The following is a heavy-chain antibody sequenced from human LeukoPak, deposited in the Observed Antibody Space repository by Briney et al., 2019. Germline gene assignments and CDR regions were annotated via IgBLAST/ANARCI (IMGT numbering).Heavy chain of an antibody. V-gene: IGHV3-15*01. Sequence: GGSLRLSCAASGFTFSNAWMSWVRQAPGKGLEWVGRIKSKTDGGTTDYAAPVKGRFTISRDDSKNTLYLQMNSLKTEDTAVYYCTTDAGSVLRFLGVALDYWGQGTLVTVSS. CDR1: GFTFSNAW. CDR3: TTDAGSVLRFLGVALDY. J-gene: IGHJ4*02. CDR2: IKSKTDGGTT. D-gene: IGHD3-3*01.